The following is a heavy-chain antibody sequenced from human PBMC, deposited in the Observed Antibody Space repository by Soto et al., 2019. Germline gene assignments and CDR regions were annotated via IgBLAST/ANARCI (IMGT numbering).Heavy chain of an antibody. Sequence: SETLSLTCAVYGGSFSGYYWSWIRQPPGKGLEWIGEINHSGSTNYNPSLKSRVTISVDTSKNQFSLKLTTVTAADTAVYYCTRANWYTEYWGQGTLVTVSS. CDR2: INHSGST. CDR3: TRANWYTEY. CDR1: GGSFSGYY. J-gene: IGHJ4*02. D-gene: IGHD7-27*01. V-gene: IGHV4-34*01.